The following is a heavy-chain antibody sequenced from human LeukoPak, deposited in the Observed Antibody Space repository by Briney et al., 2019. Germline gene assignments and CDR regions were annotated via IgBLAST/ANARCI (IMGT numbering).Heavy chain of an antibody. D-gene: IGHD4-17*01. V-gene: IGHV4-39*07. Sequence: PSQTLSLTCTVSGGSISSSSYHWGWIRQPPGKGLEWIGSIYYSGSTYYNPSLKSRVTISVDTSKNQFSLKLSSVTAADTAVYYCARGAYGDYESAFGYWGQGTLVTVSS. CDR3: ARGAYGDYESAFGY. J-gene: IGHJ4*02. CDR2: IYYSGST. CDR1: GGSISSSSYH.